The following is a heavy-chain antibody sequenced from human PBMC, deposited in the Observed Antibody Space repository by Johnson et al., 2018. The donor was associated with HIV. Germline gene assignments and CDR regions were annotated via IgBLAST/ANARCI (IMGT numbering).Heavy chain of an antibody. Sequence: VQLVESGRGVVRPGGSLRLSCAASGFTFDDYGMIWVRQAPGKGLAWVSGINWNGGSTGDADFLKGRFTISRDNAKNFLYLQMNSLRAEDTALYYCARARYSNTWDDAFDIWGQGTMVTVSS. CDR1: GFTFDDYG. CDR3: ARARYSNTWDDAFDI. CDR2: INWNGGST. D-gene: IGHD6-13*01. J-gene: IGHJ3*02. V-gene: IGHV3-20*04.